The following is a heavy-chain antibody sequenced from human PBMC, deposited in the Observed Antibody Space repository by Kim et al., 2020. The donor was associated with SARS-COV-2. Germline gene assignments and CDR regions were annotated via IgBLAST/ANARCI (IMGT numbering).Heavy chain of an antibody. D-gene: IGHD3-16*01. CDR3: ARRWGGKDECGDF. CDR2: ISYDGSNK. CDR1: GFTFSSYA. J-gene: IGHJ6*03. V-gene: IGHV3-30-3*01. Sequence: GGSLRLSCAASGFTFSSYAMHWVRQAPGKGLEWVAVISYDGSNKYYADSVKGRFTISRDNSKNTLYLQMNSLRAEDTAVYYCARRWGGKDECGDFWGSGT.